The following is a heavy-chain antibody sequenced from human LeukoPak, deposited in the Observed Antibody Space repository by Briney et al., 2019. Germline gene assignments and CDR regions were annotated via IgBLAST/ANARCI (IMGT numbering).Heavy chain of an antibody. V-gene: IGHV3-9*01. D-gene: IGHD4-17*01. CDR3: AKDNGDYSYGMDV. CDR2: NRWNSGSI. CDR1: GLTLYDHA. Sequence: FLKLSCAASGLTLYDHAKHRVRQDPRKGLEWDSGNRWNSGSIGYAASVKGRFTITRDNAKITLYLQKNSLRAEYTTVYYCAKDNGDYSYGMDVWGQGTTVTVSS. J-gene: IGHJ6*02.